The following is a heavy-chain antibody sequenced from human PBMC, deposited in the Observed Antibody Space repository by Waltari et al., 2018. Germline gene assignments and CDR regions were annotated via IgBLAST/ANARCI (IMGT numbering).Heavy chain of an antibody. CDR2: IIPMFGIP. CDR1: GGSFGGYG. D-gene: IGHD7-27*01. V-gene: IGHV1-69*12. Sequence: VQLVQSGGEVKTPGSSVKVSCKASGGSFGGYGVSWVRQAPGQGLEWMGVIIPMFGIPDFSQKFQDRLTITADESTNTVYMELSSLTSEDTAIYYCAHHELGISQYYYNMYVWGQGTTVTISS. J-gene: IGHJ6*03. CDR3: AHHELGISQYYYNMYV.